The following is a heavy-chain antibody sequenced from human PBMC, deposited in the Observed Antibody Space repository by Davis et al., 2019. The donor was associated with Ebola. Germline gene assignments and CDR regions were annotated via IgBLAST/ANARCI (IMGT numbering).Heavy chain of an antibody. CDR3: ARDVSIAARPIGAFDI. CDR1: GGSFSGYY. J-gene: IGHJ3*02. CDR2: INHSGST. Sequence: PSETLSLTCAVYGGSFSGYYWSWIRQPPGKGLEWIGEINHSGSTNYNPSLKSRVTISLDTSKNQFSLKLSSVTAADTAVYYCARDVSIAARPIGAFDIWGQGTMVTVSS. V-gene: IGHV4-34*01. D-gene: IGHD6-6*01.